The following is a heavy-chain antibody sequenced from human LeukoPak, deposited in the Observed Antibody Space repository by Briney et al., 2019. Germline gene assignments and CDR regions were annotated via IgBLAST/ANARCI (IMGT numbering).Heavy chain of an antibody. Sequence: GASVKVSCKASGYTFTGYYMHWVRQAPGQGLEWMGWIDPNSGGTNYAQKCQGRVTMTRDTSLSTAYMELSRLRSDDTAVYYCARSAGNYGDYEGYWGQGTLVTVSS. J-gene: IGHJ4*02. CDR2: IDPNSGGT. V-gene: IGHV1-2*02. CDR3: ARSAGNYGDYEGY. CDR1: GYTFTGYY. D-gene: IGHD4-17*01.